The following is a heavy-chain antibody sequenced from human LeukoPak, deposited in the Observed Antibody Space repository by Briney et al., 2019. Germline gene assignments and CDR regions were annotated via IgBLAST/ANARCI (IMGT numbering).Heavy chain of an antibody. CDR1: GGSISTSNYY. D-gene: IGHD3-10*01. J-gene: IGHJ6*03. CDR3: AREGRSGSSNPYYYYYYYMDV. CDR2: IFYSGST. Sequence: SETLSLTCTVSGGSISTSNYYWGWIRQPPGKGLEWIGSIFYSGSTYYSPSLKSRVTISLDTSRNQFSLKLSSVTAADTAVYYCAREGRSGSSNPYYYYYYYMDVWGKGTTVTISS. V-gene: IGHV4-39*07.